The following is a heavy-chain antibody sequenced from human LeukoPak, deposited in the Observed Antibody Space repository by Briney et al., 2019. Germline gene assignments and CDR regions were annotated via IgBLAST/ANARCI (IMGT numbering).Heavy chain of an antibody. V-gene: IGHV1-69*04. CDR3: AIESAFDI. Sequence: SVKVSCKASGGTFSSYAISWVRQAPGQGLEWMGRIIPILGIANYAQKFQGRVTMTRNTSISTAYMELSSLRSEDTAVYYCAIESAFDIWGQGTMVTVSS. J-gene: IGHJ3*02. CDR2: IIPILGIA. CDR1: GGTFSSYA.